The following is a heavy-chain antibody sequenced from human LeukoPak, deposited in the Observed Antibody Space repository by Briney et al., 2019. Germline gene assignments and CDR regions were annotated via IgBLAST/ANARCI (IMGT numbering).Heavy chain of an antibody. Sequence: GASVKVSCKASGYTFTNYAISWVRQAPGQGLEWMGWISTYNGNANSAQKLQGRVTMTTDTSTSTAYMELRSLRSDDTAVYYCARDAVWGSCPYFDYWGQGTLVAVSS. CDR1: GYTFTNYA. D-gene: IGHD3-16*01. CDR2: ISTYNGNA. J-gene: IGHJ4*02. V-gene: IGHV1-18*01. CDR3: ARDAVWGSCPYFDY.